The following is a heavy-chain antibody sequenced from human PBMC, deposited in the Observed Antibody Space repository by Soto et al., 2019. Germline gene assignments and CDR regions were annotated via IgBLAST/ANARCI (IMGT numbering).Heavy chain of an antibody. J-gene: IGHJ6*04. V-gene: IGHV3-30-3*01. CDR2: ISYDGSNK. CDR3: ASGYYDTTGYYYYGMDV. D-gene: IGHD3-22*01. Sequence: GGSLRLSCAASGFTFSSYAMHWVRQAPGKGLEWVAVISYDGSNKYYADSVKGRFTISRDNSKNTLYLQMNSLRAEDTAVYYCASGYYDTTGYYYYGMDVWGKGTTVTVS. CDR1: GFTFSSYA.